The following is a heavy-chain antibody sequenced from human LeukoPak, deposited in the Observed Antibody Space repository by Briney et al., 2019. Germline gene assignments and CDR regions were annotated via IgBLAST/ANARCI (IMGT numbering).Heavy chain of an antibody. CDR2: ISGSGGST. D-gene: IGHD5-12*01. CDR3: AKDRTHSGYDPDAFDI. V-gene: IGHV3-23*01. Sequence: PGGSLRLSCAASGFTFSSYAMSWVRQAPGKGLEWVLAISGSGGSTYYADSVKGRFTISRDNSKNTLYLQMNSLRAEDTAVYYCAKDRTHSGYDPDAFDIWGQGTMVTVSS. CDR1: GFTFSSYA. J-gene: IGHJ3*02.